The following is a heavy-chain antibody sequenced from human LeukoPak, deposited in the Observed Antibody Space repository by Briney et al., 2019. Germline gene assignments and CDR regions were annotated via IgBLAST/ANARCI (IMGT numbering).Heavy chain of an antibody. J-gene: IGHJ5*02. V-gene: IGHV1-2*02. Sequence: ASVKVSCKASGYTFIGYYMYWVRQAPGQGLEWMGWINPNSGGTNYAQKFQGRVTMTRDTSISTVYMELSRLRSDDTAVYYCARPAVAGTLYNWFDRWGQGTLVTVS. D-gene: IGHD6-19*01. CDR2: INPNSGGT. CDR1: GYTFIGYY. CDR3: ARPAVAGTLYNWFDR.